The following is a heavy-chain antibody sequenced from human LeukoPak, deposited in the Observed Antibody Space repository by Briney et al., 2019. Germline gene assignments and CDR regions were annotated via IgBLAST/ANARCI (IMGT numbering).Heavy chain of an antibody. CDR2: INWNGGST. Sequence: GGSLRLSCAASGFTFDDYGMSWVRQAPGKGLEWVSGINWNGGSTGYADSVKGRFTISRDNAKNSPYLQMNSLRAEDTALYYCARDSGVFWSGYSPYYYYYYMDVWGKGTTVTVSS. D-gene: IGHD3-3*01. CDR1: GFTFDDYG. V-gene: IGHV3-20*04. CDR3: ARDSGVFWSGYSPYYYYYYMDV. J-gene: IGHJ6*03.